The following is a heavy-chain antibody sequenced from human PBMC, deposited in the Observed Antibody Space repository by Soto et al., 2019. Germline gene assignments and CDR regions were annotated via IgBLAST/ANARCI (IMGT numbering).Heavy chain of an antibody. J-gene: IGHJ5*02. V-gene: IGHV3-30*18. Sequence: HPGGSLRLSCAASGFTFSSYGMHWVRQAPGKGLEWVAVISYDGSNKYYADSVKGRFTISRDNSKNTLYLQMNSLRAEDTAVYYCAKVPREFSWVRGPMWFDPWGQGTLVTVSS. D-gene: IGHD6-13*01. CDR3: AKVPREFSWVRGPMWFDP. CDR1: GFTFSSYG. CDR2: ISYDGSNK.